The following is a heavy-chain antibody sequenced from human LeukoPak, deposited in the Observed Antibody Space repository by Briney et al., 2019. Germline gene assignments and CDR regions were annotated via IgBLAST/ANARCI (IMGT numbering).Heavy chain of an antibody. J-gene: IGHJ4*02. CDR3: ARDDNYGIFVNVDY. CDR2: ISTSTGDT. CDR1: GYSFILYG. Sequence: ASVKVSCKPSGYSFILYGISWVRQAPGQGPEWMGWISTSTGDTKYTQKFQGRVTLTTDTSTSTAYMELSSLRSDDTAVYYCARDDNYGIFVNVDYWGQGTLVTVSS. V-gene: IGHV1-18*01. D-gene: IGHD4-11*01.